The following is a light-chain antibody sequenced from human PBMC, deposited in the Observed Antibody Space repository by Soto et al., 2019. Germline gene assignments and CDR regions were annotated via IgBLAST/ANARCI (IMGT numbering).Light chain of an antibody. CDR1: SSDVGAYNY. V-gene: IGLV2-14*01. J-gene: IGLJ2*01. CDR3: SSYATTTHVL. CDR2: AVN. Sequence: QSVLTQPASVSGSPGQSITISCTGTSSDVGAYNYVSWYQQHPGKAPQLMIYAVNNRPSGVSNRFSGSKSGNTASLTISGLQAEDEADYYCSSYATTTHVLFGGGTKLTVL.